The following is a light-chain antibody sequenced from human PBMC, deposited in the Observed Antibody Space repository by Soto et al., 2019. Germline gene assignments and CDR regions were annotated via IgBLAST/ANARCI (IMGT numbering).Light chain of an antibody. V-gene: IGKV3-15*01. CDR2: GAS. CDR3: QQYNNWPLWT. J-gene: IGKJ1*01. CDR1: QTVSSH. Sequence: EVVMTQSPVTLSVSLGQRATLSCRASQTVSSHIAWYQQKPGQAPRLLISGASTRAAGIPARFSGSGSGTEFTLTISSLQSEDFAVYYCQQYNNWPLWTFGQGTKVDIK.